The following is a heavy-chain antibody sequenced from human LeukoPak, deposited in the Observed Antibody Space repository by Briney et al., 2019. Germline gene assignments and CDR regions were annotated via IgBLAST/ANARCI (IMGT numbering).Heavy chain of an antibody. J-gene: IGHJ4*02. Sequence: GASVKVSCKASGYTFTSYYMHWVRQAPGQGLEWMGIINPSGGSTSYAQKFQGRVTMTRNTSISTAYMELSSLRSEDTAVYYCARAPIAAAAPYFDYWGQGTLVTVSS. V-gene: IGHV1-46*01. CDR2: INPSGGST. CDR3: ARAPIAAAAPYFDY. CDR1: GYTFTSYY. D-gene: IGHD6-13*01.